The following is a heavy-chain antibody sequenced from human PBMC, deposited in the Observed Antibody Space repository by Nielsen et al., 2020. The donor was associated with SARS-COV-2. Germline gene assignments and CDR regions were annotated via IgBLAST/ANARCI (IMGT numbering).Heavy chain of an antibody. Sequence: SETLSLTCTVSGGSISSGGYYWSWIRQHPGKGLEWIGYIYYSGSTYYNPSLKSRVTISVDTSKNQFSLKLSSVTAADTAVYYCARDADTGWDGVVMDVWGKGTTVTVSS. CDR3: ARDADTGWDGVVMDV. J-gene: IGHJ6*04. CDR2: IYYSGST. D-gene: IGHD3-3*01. V-gene: IGHV4-31*03. CDR1: GGSISSGGYY.